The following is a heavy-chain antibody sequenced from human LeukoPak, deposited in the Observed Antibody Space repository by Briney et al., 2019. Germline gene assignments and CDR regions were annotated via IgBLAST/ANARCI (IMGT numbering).Heavy chain of an antibody. CDR2: INHSGST. Sequence: SETLSLTCAVYGGSFSGYYWSWLRQPPGKELEWIGEINHSGSTNYNPSLKSRVTISVDTSKNQFSLNLSSVTAADTAVYYCARFVVVTAKGYNWFDPWGQGTLVTVSS. D-gene: IGHD2-21*02. V-gene: IGHV4-34*01. J-gene: IGHJ5*02. CDR3: ARFVVVTAKGYNWFDP. CDR1: GGSFSGYY.